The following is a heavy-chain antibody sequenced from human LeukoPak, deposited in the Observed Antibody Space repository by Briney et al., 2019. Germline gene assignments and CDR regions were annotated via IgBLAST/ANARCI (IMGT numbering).Heavy chain of an antibody. Sequence: KPSETLSLTCAVSGYSISSGYYWGWIRQPPGKGLEWIGSIYHSGSTYYNPSLKSRVTISVDTSKNQFSLKLSSVTAADTAVYNCARGRYGDYVDYWGQGTLVTVSS. J-gene: IGHJ4*02. CDR2: IYHSGST. D-gene: IGHD4-17*01. V-gene: IGHV4-38-2*01. CDR3: ARGRYGDYVDY. CDR1: GYSISSGYY.